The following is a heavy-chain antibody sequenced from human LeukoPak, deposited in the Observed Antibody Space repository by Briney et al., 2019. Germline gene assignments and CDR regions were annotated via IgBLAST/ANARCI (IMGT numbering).Heavy chain of an antibody. D-gene: IGHD2-2*01. CDR1: GYIFTSYY. V-gene: IGHV1-46*01. CDR2: INPSGGST. J-gene: IGHJ6*03. Sequence: ASVKVSCKASGYIFTSYYMHWVRQAPGQGLEWMGIINPSGGSTSYAQKFQGRVTMTRDTSTSTVFMELSSLRSEDTAVFYCARDRGYCSSTSSGGSHCYYYYYMDVWGKGTTVTVSS. CDR3: ARDRGYCSSTSSGGSHCYYYYYMDV.